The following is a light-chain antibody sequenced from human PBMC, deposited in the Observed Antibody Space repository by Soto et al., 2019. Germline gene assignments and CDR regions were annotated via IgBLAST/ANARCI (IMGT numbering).Light chain of an antibody. CDR3: QQSYTAPHT. CDR2: AAS. J-gene: IGKJ2*01. V-gene: IGKV1-39*01. CDR1: QSISSY. Sequence: DIQVTQSPPSPSASVGDRVTITCRTSQSISSYLNWYQQKPGKAPKLLIYAASSLQSGVPSRFSGSTSGTDFTLTISSLQPEDFATYYCQQSYTAPHTFGQGTKVDIK.